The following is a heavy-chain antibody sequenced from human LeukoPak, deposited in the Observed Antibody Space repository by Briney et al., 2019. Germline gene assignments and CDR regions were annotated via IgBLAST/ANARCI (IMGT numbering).Heavy chain of an antibody. D-gene: IGHD6-19*01. CDR3: AKAEEKGSSRPFNY. Sequence: PGGSLRLSCAASGFTFGSYAMSWVRQAPGKGLQWVSGISGSGGSTYYADSVKGRFTISRDNSMNTLFLQMNSLRAEDTAVYYCAKAEEKGSSRPFNYWGQGSLLTVSS. CDR2: ISGSGGST. J-gene: IGHJ4*02. CDR1: GFTFGSYA. V-gene: IGHV3-23*01.